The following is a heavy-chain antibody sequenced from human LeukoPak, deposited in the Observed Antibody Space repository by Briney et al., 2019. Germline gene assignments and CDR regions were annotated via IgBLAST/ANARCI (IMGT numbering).Heavy chain of an antibody. CDR2: IASGGNT. CDR3: AKRGISGSYYFDY. J-gene: IGHJ4*02. Sequence: PGGSLRLSCAASGFTFNSYAMAWVRQAPGKGLEWVSNIASGGNTYYADSVKGRFTISRDNSKNTLYLQMNNLRAEDTAVYYCAKRGISGSYYFDYWGQGILVTVSS. D-gene: IGHD3-10*01. V-gene: IGHV3-23*01. CDR1: GFTFNSYA.